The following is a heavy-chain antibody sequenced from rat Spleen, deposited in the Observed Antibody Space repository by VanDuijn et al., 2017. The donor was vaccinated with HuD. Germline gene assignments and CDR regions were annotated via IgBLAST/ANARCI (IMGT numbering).Heavy chain of an antibody. V-gene: IGHV3-1*01. CDR2: ISYSGST. CDR1: GYSITSNY. Sequence: EVQLQESGPGLVKPSQSLSLTCSVTGYSITSNYWGWIRKFPGNKMEWKGYISYSGSTSYNPSLKSRISITRDTSKNQFFLQLNSVTTEDTATYYCARSLTGSPYWYFDFWGPGTMVTVSS. D-gene: IGHD5-1*01. CDR3: ARSLTGSPYWYFDF. J-gene: IGHJ1*01.